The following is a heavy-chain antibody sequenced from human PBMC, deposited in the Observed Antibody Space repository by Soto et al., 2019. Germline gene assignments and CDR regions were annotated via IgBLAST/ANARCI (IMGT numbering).Heavy chain of an antibody. D-gene: IGHD6-6*01. CDR2: INPSGGST. CDR3: ARDPIAAHTFDY. V-gene: IGHV1-46*01. Sequence: ASVKVSCKASGYTFTSYYMHWVRQAPGQGLEWMGIINPSGGSTSYAQKFQGRVTMTRDASTSTVYMELSSLRSEDTAVYYCARDPIAAHTFDYWGQGNMVTISS. CDR1: GYTFTSYY. J-gene: IGHJ4*02.